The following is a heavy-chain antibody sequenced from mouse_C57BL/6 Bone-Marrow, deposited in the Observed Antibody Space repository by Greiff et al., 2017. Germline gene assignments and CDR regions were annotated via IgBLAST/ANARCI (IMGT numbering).Heavy chain of an antibody. CDR1: GYTFTSYT. Sequence: QVHVKQSGAELARPGASVKMSCKASGYTFTSYTMHWVKQRPGQGLEWIGYINPSSGYTKYNQKFKDKATLTADKSSSTAYLQLSSLTSEDSAVYYCARRRNLGRGYAMDYWGQGTSVTVSS. D-gene: IGHD4-1*01. CDR3: ARRRNLGRGYAMDY. J-gene: IGHJ4*01. CDR2: INPSSGYT. V-gene: IGHV1-4*01.